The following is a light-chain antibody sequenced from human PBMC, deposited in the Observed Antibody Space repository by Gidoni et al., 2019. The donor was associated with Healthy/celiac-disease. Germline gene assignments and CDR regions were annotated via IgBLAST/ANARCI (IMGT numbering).Light chain of an antibody. CDR2: AAS. Sequence: DIQLTQSPSSLSASVGDRVTITCRASQGISNYLVWYQQKPGKGPKLLIYAASTLQSRVPSRFSGGGSGTDFILTSSSLQPEDVATYYCQKYNSAPPYTFGQXTKLEIK. CDR1: QGISNY. CDR3: QKYNSAPPYT. J-gene: IGKJ2*01. V-gene: IGKV1-27*01.